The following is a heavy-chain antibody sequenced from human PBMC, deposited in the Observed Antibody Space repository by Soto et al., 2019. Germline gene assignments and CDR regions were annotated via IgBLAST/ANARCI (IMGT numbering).Heavy chain of an antibody. V-gene: IGHV3-30-3*01. CDR2: ISHDGSNR. D-gene: IGHD1-26*01. CDR3: ARDSGPMYPALGGGYFDS. J-gene: IGHJ4*02. Sequence: QVQLVESGGGVVQPGRSLRLSCAASVFTFSSYSMHWVRQAPGKGLEWVAVISHDGSNRYNADSVKDRFTISRDNSKNTLYLQMNSLRAEDTAVYYCARDSGPMYPALGGGYFDSWGQGTLVTVSS. CDR1: VFTFSSYS.